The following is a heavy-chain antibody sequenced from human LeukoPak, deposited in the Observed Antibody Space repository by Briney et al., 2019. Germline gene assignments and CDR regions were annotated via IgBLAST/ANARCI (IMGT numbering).Heavy chain of an antibody. V-gene: IGHV3-30-3*01. CDR2: VSYDGSNK. CDR1: GFTFSNYA. D-gene: IGHD4-23*01. Sequence: GGSLRLSCAASGFTFSNYAMHWVRQAPGKGLEWVAVVSYDGSNKYYADSVKGRFTISRDNSKNTLYLQMNSLRAEDAAVYYCARFDDSGGNWLDPWGQGTLLTVSS. J-gene: IGHJ5*02. CDR3: ARFDDSGGNWLDP.